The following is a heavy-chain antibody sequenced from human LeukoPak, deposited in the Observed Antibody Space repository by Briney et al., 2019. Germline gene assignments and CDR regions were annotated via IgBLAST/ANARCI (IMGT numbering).Heavy chain of an antibody. D-gene: IGHD3-22*01. Sequence: GGSLRLSCAASGFTFSSYWMNWARQAPGKGLEWVANIKEDGSKKNYVDSVKGRFTISRDNTKNSLYLQMNSLRAEDTAVYYCATPLDYYDSSGYHQGGDWGQGTLVTVSS. J-gene: IGHJ4*02. CDR3: ATPLDYYDSSGYHQGGD. V-gene: IGHV3-7*03. CDR2: IKEDGSKK. CDR1: GFTFSSYW.